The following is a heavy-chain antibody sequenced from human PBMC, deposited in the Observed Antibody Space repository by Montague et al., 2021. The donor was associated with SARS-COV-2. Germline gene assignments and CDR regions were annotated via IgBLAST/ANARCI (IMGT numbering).Heavy chain of an antibody. Sequence: SETLSLTCAVHGGSFSTYSWYWIRQPPGKGLEWIGEIHHGGSTNYSPSLKSRVTISADTSKNQFSLKLTSVAAADTAVSYCARLGDGVVPSPILGVGPYYSSYYLDVWGKGTTVTVSS. CDR2: IHHGGST. CDR1: GGSFSTYS. D-gene: IGHD3-10*01. J-gene: IGHJ6*03. CDR3: ARLGDGVVPSPILGVGPYYSSYYLDV. V-gene: IGHV4-34*01.